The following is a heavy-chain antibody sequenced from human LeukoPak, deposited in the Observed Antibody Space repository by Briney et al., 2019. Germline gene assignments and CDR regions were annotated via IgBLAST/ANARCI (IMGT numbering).Heavy chain of an antibody. V-gene: IGHV5-10-1*01. CDR2: IDPSDSYT. D-gene: IGHD6-13*01. Sequence: ESLRISCKGSGYIFTSYWISWVRQMPGKGLEWMGRIDPSDSYTNYSPSFQGHVTMSVDRSIITAYMQWSSLKASDTAMYYCARLARGIGALYAMDVWGQGTTVTASS. CDR1: GYIFTSYW. J-gene: IGHJ6*02. CDR3: ARLARGIGALYAMDV.